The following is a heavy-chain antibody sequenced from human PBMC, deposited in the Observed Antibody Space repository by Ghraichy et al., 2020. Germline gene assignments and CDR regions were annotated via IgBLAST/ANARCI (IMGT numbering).Heavy chain of an antibody. V-gene: IGHV3-7*01. CDR1: GFSFGNYW. D-gene: IGHD3-3*01. CDR3: GSLFGGYDP. J-gene: IGHJ5*02. Sequence: GGSLRLSCAASGFSFGNYWMSWVRQTPGKGLQWVANIKEDGSEKYYMDSVKGRFTISRDNAKKSLFLQMNSLRAEDTAVYYCGSLFGGYDPWGRGTLVTVSS. CDR2: IKEDGSEK.